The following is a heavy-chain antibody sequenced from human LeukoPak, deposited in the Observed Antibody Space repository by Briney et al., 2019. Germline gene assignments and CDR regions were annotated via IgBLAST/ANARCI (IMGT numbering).Heavy chain of an antibody. CDR2: ISGSGGST. J-gene: IGHJ4*02. Sequence: PGGSLRLSCAASGFIFSNYAMSWVRQAPGKGLEWVSGISGSGGSTVYADSVKGRFTISRDNSKNIMYLQMNSLRAEDTAVYYCAKDRTAWEAGFFDYWGQGTLVTVSS. CDR3: AKDRTAWEAGFFDY. V-gene: IGHV3-23*01. D-gene: IGHD1-26*01. CDR1: GFIFSNYA.